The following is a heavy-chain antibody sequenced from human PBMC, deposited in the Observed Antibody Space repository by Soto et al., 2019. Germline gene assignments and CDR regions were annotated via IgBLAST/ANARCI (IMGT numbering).Heavy chain of an antibody. CDR2: IIPIFGTA. V-gene: IGHV1-69*06. J-gene: IGHJ6*02. D-gene: IGHD6-13*01. CDR1: GGSFISYA. CDR3: ARVETQPKAAGATFWVYYYYGMDV. Sequence: SVTVTCKAAGGSFISYAIIWVRRAPGQGLEWMGGIIPIFGTANYAQKFQCRVTITADKSTSTAYMELSSLRSEDTAVYYCARVETQPKAAGATFWVYYYYGMDVWGQGTTVTVSS.